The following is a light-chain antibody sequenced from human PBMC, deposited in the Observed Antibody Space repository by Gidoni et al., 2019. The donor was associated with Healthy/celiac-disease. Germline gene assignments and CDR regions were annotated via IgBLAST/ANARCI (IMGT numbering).Light chain of an antibody. CDR2: AAS. J-gene: IGKJ1*01. V-gene: IGKV1-39*01. CDR1: QSISSS. Sequence: DILMTQSPSSLSASVGDRVTITCRASQSISSSLSWYQQKPGKAPKLLIYAASSLQSGVPSRFSGSGSGTDFSLTISSLQPEDFATYDCQQSYSTPRTFGQGTKVEIK. CDR3: QQSYSTPRT.